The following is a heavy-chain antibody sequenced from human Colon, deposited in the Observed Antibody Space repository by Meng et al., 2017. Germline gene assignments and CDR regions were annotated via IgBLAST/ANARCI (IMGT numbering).Heavy chain of an antibody. V-gene: IGHV3-11*01. CDR3: ARGRYRSTH. CDR2: ISGSGSSV. J-gene: IGHJ4*02. D-gene: IGHD2-2*02. Sequence: QVQLGGSGGGWVRPGGALRLSCAASGFTFSDYYMTWIRQAPGKGLEWLSYISGSGSSVYYADSVKGRITISRDNAKNSLYLQMNSLRAEDTAVYYCARGRYRSTHWGQGTLVTVSS. CDR1: GFTFSDYY.